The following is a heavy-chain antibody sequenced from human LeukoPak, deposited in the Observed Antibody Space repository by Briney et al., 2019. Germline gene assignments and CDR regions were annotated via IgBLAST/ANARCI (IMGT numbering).Heavy chain of an antibody. V-gene: IGHV3-74*01. CDR2: IASDGSST. D-gene: IGHD3-22*01. Sequence: GGSLRLSCAASGFTFSSYWMNWVRQAPGKGLVWDSRIASDGSSTTYADSVRGRFSISRDNAKNTLYLQMNSLRVEDTAVYYCAGATYYYDSSGYLYWGQGTLVTVSS. J-gene: IGHJ4*02. CDR1: GFTFSSYW. CDR3: AGATYYYDSSGYLY.